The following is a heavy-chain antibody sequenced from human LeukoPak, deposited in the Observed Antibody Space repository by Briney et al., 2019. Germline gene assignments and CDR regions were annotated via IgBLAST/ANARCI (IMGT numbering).Heavy chain of an antibody. V-gene: IGHV3-30*03. D-gene: IGHD4-17*01. J-gene: IGHJ4*02. CDR2: ISYDGSNK. Sequence: GGSLRLSCAASGFTFSSYGMHWVRQAPGKGLEWVAVISYDGSNKYYADSVKGRFTISRDNAKNSLFLQMSSLRAEDTAVYYCARTVNTVRWIVDSWGQGTLVTVSS. CDR3: ARTVNTVRWIVDS. CDR1: GFTFSSYG.